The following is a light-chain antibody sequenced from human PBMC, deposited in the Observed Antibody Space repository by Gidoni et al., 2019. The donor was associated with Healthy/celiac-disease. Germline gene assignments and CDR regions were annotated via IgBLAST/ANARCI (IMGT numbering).Light chain of an antibody. CDR2: EVS. Sequence: QSALTQPASVSGSPGQSLPSSCTGTSSDVGGSNYVSWYQQHPGKAPKLMIYEVSNRPSGVSNRFSGSKSGNTASLTISGLQAEDEADYYCSSYTSRSTVFGGGTKLTVL. CDR1: SSDVGGSNY. J-gene: IGLJ2*01. CDR3: SSYTSRSTV. V-gene: IGLV2-14*01.